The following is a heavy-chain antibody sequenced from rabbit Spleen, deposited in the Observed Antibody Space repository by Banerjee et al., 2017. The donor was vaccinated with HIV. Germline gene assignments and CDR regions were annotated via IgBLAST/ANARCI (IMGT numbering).Heavy chain of an antibody. V-gene: IGHV1S45*01. CDR1: GVSLNDKDV. Sequence: EQLEESGGGLVKPEGSLTLTCKASGVSLNDKDVMCWVRQAPGKGLEWIACINIVTGKSVYASWAKGRFIMSRTSSTTVTLQMTSLTAADTATYFCARESSYAGYAGYGYAARYYGMDLWGQGTLVTVS. CDR2: INIVTGKS. D-gene: IGHD6-1*01. CDR3: ARESSYAGYAGYGYAARYYGMDL. J-gene: IGHJ6*01.